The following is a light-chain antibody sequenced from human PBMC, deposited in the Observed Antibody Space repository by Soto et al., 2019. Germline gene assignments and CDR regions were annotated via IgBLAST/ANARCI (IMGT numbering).Light chain of an antibody. J-gene: IGLJ2*01. V-gene: IGLV2-14*01. Sequence: QSALTQPASVSGSPGQSITISCTGTSNDVGGYNYVSWYQQHPGKAPKLMIYDVSNRPSGVSNRFSGSKSGNTASLTISGLQAEDEADYYCSSYTSSSTLRGVFGGGTKLTVL. CDR3: SSYTSSSTLRGV. CDR2: DVS. CDR1: SNDVGGYNY.